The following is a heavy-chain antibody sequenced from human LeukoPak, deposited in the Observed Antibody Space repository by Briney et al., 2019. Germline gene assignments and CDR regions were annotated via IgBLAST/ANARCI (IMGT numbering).Heavy chain of an antibody. D-gene: IGHD1-26*01. CDR3: ARIVGAIGFDY. J-gene: IGHJ4*02. CDR1: GGSISTSNYY. CDR2: INHSGST. V-gene: IGHV4-39*07. Sequence: SETLSLTCTVSGGSISTSNYYWSWIRQPPGKGLEWIGEINHSGSTNYNPSLKSRVTISVDTSKNQFSLKLSSVTAADTAVYYCARIVGAIGFDYWGQGTLVTVSS.